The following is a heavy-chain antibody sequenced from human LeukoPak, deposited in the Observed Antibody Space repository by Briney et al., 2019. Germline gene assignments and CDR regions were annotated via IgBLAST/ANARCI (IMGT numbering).Heavy chain of an antibody. J-gene: IGHJ4*02. Sequence: GGSLRLSCAASGFTLSGYWMSWVRQAPGKGLEWVSSISSSSSYIYYADSVKGRFTISRDNAKNSLYLQMNSLRAEDTAVYYCARDHIAVAGIDWGQGTLVTVSS. CDR1: GFTLSGYW. D-gene: IGHD6-19*01. V-gene: IGHV3-21*01. CDR3: ARDHIAVAGID. CDR2: ISSSSSYI.